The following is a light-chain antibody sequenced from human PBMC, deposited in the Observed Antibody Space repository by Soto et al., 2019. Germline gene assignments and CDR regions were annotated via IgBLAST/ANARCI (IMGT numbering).Light chain of an antibody. CDR1: QAISSY. CDR3: QQYNSYPYT. V-gene: IGKV1-16*01. CDR2: SAS. Sequence: DIQMTQSPSSLSASVGDRVTITCRASQAISSYLAWFQQKPGEAPKSLMYSASRLQSGVPSRFSGSGSGTDFTLTIRSLQAEDFATYYCQQYNSYPYTFGQGTKLESK. J-gene: IGKJ2*01.